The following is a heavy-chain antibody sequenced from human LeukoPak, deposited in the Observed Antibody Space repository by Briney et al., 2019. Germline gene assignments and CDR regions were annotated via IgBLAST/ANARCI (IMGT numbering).Heavy chain of an antibody. J-gene: IGHJ4*02. D-gene: IGHD3-22*01. Sequence: GGSLRLSCAASGFTFDDYGMSWVRQAPGKGLEWVSGINWNGGSTGYADSVKGRFTISRDNSKNTLYLQMNSLRAEDTAVYYCAREPDSSGYGYYFDYWGQGTLVTVSS. CDR3: AREPDSSGYGYYFDY. CDR1: GFTFDDYG. V-gene: IGHV3-20*04. CDR2: INWNGGST.